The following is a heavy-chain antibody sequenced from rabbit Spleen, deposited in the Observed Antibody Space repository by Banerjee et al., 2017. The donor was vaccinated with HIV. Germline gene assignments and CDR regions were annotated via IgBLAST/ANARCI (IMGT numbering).Heavy chain of an antibody. CDR3: ARDTSSSFSSYGMDL. Sequence: QEQREESGGDLVKPEGSLILTCTASGFSFSSSYWICWVRQAPGKGLEWIACIGAGSRGNNYYASWAKVRFPISKTSSTTVTLQMTRLTAADTATYFCARDTSSSFSSYGMDLWGQGTLVTVS. V-gene: IGHV1S45*01. CDR1: GFSFSSSYW. D-gene: IGHD1-1*01. CDR2: IGAGSRGNN. J-gene: IGHJ6*01.